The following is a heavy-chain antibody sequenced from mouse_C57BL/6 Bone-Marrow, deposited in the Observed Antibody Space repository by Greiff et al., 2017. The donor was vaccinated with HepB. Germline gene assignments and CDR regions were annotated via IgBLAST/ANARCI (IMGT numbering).Heavy chain of an antibody. V-gene: IGHV1-81*01. D-gene: IGHD1-1*01. J-gene: IGHJ2*01. Sequence: VQLQQSGAELARPGASVKLSCKASGDTFTSYGISWVKQRTGQGLEWIGEIYPRSGNTYYNEKFKGKATLTADKSSSTAYMELRSLTSEDSAVYFCARRSYYGLFDYWGQGTTLTVSS. CDR2: IYPRSGNT. CDR1: GDTFTSYG. CDR3: ARRSYYGLFDY.